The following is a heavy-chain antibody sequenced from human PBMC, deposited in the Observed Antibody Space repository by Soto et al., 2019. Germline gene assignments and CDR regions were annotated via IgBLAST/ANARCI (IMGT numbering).Heavy chain of an antibody. Sequence: QVQLVQSGAEVKKPGSSVKVSCKASGGTFSSYAISWVRQAPGQGLEWMGGIIPIFGTANYAQKFQGRVTITADESTGTAYMELSSLRSEDTAVYYCASGLAGGTIGSYGMDVWGQGTTVTVSS. CDR2: IIPIFGTA. CDR1: GGTFSSYA. J-gene: IGHJ6*02. V-gene: IGHV1-69*12. CDR3: ASGLAGGTIGSYGMDV. D-gene: IGHD2-15*01.